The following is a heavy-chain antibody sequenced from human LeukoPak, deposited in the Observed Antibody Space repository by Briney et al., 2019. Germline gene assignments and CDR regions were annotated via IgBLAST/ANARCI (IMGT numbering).Heavy chain of an antibody. Sequence: SETLSLTCNVSGVSITSSDYYWGWIRQPPGKGLEWIVSIYSRGTNYYNPSLKSRVTISVDTSRNQVSLKMSSVTAADTAVYYCARHGGFSDYEGYYYGLDVWGQGTTVTVSS. CDR2: IYSRGTN. V-gene: IGHV4-39*01. D-gene: IGHD5-12*01. J-gene: IGHJ6*02. CDR3: ARHGGFSDYEGYYYGLDV. CDR1: GVSITSSDYY.